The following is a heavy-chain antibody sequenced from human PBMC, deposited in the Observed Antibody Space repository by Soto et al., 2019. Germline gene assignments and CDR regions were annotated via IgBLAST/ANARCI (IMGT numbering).Heavy chain of an antibody. CDR3: ARRGSSSPSYNFDF. CDR1: GYTFTNYW. J-gene: IGHJ4*02. Sequence: GESLKISCKGSGYTFTNYWIGWVRQMPGRGLEWMGIIYPGDSDTRYSPSFEGQVAISADKSSSTAYLQWSSLKDSDTAIYYCARRGSSSPSYNFDFWGQGTPVTVSS. CDR2: IYPGDSDT. D-gene: IGHD6-13*01. V-gene: IGHV5-51*01.